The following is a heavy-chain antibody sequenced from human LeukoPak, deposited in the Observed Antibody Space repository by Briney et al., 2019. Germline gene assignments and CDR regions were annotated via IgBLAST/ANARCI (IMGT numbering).Heavy chain of an antibody. CDR2: INPHSGDT. CDR3: AKDRGPQWWGSFDH. Sequence: ASVKVSCKASGYTFTGYYIHWVRQAPGQGLEWMGWINPHSGDTNYAQSFQGRVTMTRDTSISTVYMDLSRLRSDDTAVYYCAKDRGPQWWGSFDHWGQGTLVTVSS. CDR1: GYTFTGYY. J-gene: IGHJ4*02. V-gene: IGHV1-2*02. D-gene: IGHD3-16*01.